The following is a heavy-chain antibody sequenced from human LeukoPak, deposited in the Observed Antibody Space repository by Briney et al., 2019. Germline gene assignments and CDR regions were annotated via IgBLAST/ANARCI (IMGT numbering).Heavy chain of an antibody. V-gene: IGHV3-53*05. CDR3: ARNWFDP. CDR1: GFTVSSDY. J-gene: IGHJ5*02. Sequence: GGSLRLSCAASGFTVSSDYMSWVRQAPGKGLEWVSVIYSGGSTYYADSVKGRFTISRDKSKNTVYLQMNSLRFEDTAMYYCARNWFDPWGQGTLVSVSS. CDR2: IYSGGST.